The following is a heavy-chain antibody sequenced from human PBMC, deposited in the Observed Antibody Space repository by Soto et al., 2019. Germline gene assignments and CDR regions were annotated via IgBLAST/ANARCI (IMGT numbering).Heavy chain of an antibody. CDR1: GLTFTTSG. Sequence: SLRLSCKVSGLTFTTSGMHLVRQAPGKGLEWLAVISYDGATQYYGDTVKGGFTISRDNSKNTLFLHMGRVRAEDKAMYSCVHYALAQGDA. D-gene: IGHD4-17*01. CDR2: ISYDGATQ. J-gene: IGHJ3*01. CDR3: VHYALAQGDA. V-gene: IGHV3-30*03.